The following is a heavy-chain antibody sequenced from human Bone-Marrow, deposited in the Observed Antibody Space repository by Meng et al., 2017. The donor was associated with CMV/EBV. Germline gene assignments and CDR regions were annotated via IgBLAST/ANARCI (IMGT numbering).Heavy chain of an antibody. D-gene: IGHD4-17*01. CDR3: ARHDYGVGSVDY. Sequence: SGPTLVQPTQTLTLTCTFSGFSLSTSGMCVSWVRQPPGKALEWLALIDWDDDKYYSTSLKTRLTISKDTSKNQVVLTMTNMDPVYTATYYCARHDYGVGSVDYWGQGTLVTVSS. V-gene: IGHV2-70*20. CDR2: IDWDDDK. CDR1: GFSLSTSGMC. J-gene: IGHJ4*02.